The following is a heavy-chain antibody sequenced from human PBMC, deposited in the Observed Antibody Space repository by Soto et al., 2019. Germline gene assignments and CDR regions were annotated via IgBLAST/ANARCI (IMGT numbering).Heavy chain of an antibody. CDR1: GFTFSSYG. CDR2: IWYDGSNK. J-gene: IGHJ4*02. D-gene: IGHD3-9*01. Sequence: GGSLRLSCAASGFTFSSYGMHWVRQAPGKGLEWVAVIWYDGSNKYYADSVKGRFTISRDNSKNTLYLQMNSLRAEDTAVYYCARARWPKIRYFDWPIDYWGQGTLVTVSS. CDR3: ARARWPKIRYFDWPIDY. V-gene: IGHV3-33*01.